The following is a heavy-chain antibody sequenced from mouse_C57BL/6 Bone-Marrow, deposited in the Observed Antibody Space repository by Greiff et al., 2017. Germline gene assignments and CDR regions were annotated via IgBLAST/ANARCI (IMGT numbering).Heavy chain of an antibody. J-gene: IGHJ1*03. Sequence: EVQLQQSGAELVRPGASVKLSCTASGFNIKDDYMHWVKQRPEQGLEWIGWIDPENGDTEYASKFQGKATITADTSSNTAYLQLSSLTSEDTAVYYCTFYYYGSRYCDVWGTGTTVTVSS. V-gene: IGHV14-4*01. D-gene: IGHD1-1*01. CDR3: TFYYYGSRYCDV. CDR1: GFNIKDDY. CDR2: IDPENGDT.